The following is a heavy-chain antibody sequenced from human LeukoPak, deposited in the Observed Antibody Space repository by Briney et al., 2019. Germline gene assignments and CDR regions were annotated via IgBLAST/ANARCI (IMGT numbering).Heavy chain of an antibody. V-gene: IGHV3-21*01. D-gene: IGHD3-22*01. Sequence: GGSLRLSCAASGVTFSSYSMNSVRQAPGKGLEWVSSISSSSSYIYYADSVKGRFTISRDNAKNSLYLQMNSLRAEDTAVYYCARVDLNYYDSSGYCFDYWGQGTLVTVSS. CDR3: ARVDLNYYDSSGYCFDY. CDR1: GVTFSSYS. CDR2: ISSSSSYI. J-gene: IGHJ4*02.